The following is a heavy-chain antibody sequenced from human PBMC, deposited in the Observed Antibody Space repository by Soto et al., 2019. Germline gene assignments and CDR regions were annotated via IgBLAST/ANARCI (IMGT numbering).Heavy chain of an antibody. Sequence: QVQLVQSGAEVMKPGSSVKVSCRASGDTFSRYTVSWVRQAPGQGLEWMGRIIPVLGVTNYAQKFRGRVTITADESRKTAYMDLSGLRSEDTAVYYCARRRYFGTDCYHKYYYGMDVWGQGTAVTVSS. CDR3: ARRRYFGTDCYHKYYYGMDV. V-gene: IGHV1-69*02. J-gene: IGHJ6*02. D-gene: IGHD2-21*02. CDR1: GDTFSRYT. CDR2: IIPVLGVT.